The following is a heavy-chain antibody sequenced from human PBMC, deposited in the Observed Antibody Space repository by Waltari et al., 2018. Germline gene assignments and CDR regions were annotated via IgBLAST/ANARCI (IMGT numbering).Heavy chain of an antibody. CDR2: INPNSGDT. D-gene: IGHD4-17*01. CDR1: GYTFSDFY. CDR3: ARGNPLHNGDRMIFAY. J-gene: IGHJ4*02. Sequence: QVQLVQSGAEVKTPGASVKVSCKASGYTFSDFYMHWVRQAPGQGLEWMGVINPNSGDTNDAQTFQGSVTMTRDMSITTAYMELSSLRSDDTAAYYCARGNPLHNGDRMIFAYWGQGALVAVSS. V-gene: IGHV1-2*02.